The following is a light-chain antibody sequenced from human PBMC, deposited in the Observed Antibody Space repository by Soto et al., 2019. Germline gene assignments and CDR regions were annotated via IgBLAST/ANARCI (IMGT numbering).Light chain of an antibody. CDR3: QQRSNWPPRIT. J-gene: IGKJ5*01. Sequence: EIVMTQSPATLSVSPGERATLSCRAGQSVSSYLAWYQQKPGQAPRLLIYDASNRATGIPARFSGSGSGTDFTLTISSLEPEDFAVYYCQQRSNWPPRITFGQGTRLEIK. CDR2: DAS. CDR1: QSVSSY. V-gene: IGKV3-11*01.